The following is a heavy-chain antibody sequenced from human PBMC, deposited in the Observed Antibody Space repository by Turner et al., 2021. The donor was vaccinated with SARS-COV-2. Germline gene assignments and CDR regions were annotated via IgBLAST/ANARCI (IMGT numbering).Heavy chain of an antibody. CDR2: ISYDGSNK. CDR3: ARPHSGSYSAYFDY. Sequence: QVQLVESGGGVVQPGRYMRLSCAASGFTFSGYAIYWVSQAPGKGLEWVAVISYDGSNKYYADSVRGRITISRDNSKNTLYLQMNSLRTEDTAVYYCARPHSGSYSAYFDYWGQGTLVTVSS. D-gene: IGHD1-26*01. J-gene: IGHJ4*02. V-gene: IGHV3-30*04. CDR1: GFTFSGYA.